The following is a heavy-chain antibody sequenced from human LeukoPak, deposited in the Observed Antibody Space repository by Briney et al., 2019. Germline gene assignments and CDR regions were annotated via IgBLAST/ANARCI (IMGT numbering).Heavy chain of an antibody. D-gene: IGHD3-22*01. V-gene: IGHV3-48*01. Sequence: GGSLRLSCAASGFTFSSYGMTWVRQAPGKGLEWVSYISSSSSTIYYADSVKGRFTISRDNSKNTLYLQMNSLRAEDTAVYYCARDDSSGYYPPRFDYWGQGTLVTVSS. CDR3: ARDDSSGYYPPRFDY. CDR2: ISSSSSTI. J-gene: IGHJ4*02. CDR1: GFTFSSYG.